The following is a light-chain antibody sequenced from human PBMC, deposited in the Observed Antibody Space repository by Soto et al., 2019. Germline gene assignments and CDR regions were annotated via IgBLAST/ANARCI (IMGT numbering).Light chain of an antibody. CDR2: KSS. Sequence: DIQMTLSPSALSASVGDRDTLSCRASQSISSWLAWYQQKLGRAPRLLIYKSSILESGVPSRFSGSGSGTEFTLTISSLQPDDFAPYYCQLSNIYLRRFGQGAKVDIK. J-gene: IGKJ1*01. CDR3: QLSNIYLRR. V-gene: IGKV1-5*03. CDR1: QSISSW.